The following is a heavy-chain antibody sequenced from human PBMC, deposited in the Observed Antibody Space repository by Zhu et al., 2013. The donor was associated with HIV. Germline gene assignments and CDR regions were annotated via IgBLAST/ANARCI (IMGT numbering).Heavy chain of an antibody. V-gene: IGHV1-18*04. Sequence: QVQLVQSGPEMKKAGASLKVSCTASGYTFTAYGVAWVRQAPGQGLEWIGWMSAYNGNTNYAQKLQGRVTMTTDTSTSTAYMELRSLRSDDTAVYYCASSAYCGGDCYSDLYYYYGMDVWGQGP. CDR3: ASSAYCGGDCYSDLYYYYGMDV. CDR1: GYTFTAYG. CDR2: MSAYNGNT. J-gene: IGHJ6*02. D-gene: IGHD2-21*02.